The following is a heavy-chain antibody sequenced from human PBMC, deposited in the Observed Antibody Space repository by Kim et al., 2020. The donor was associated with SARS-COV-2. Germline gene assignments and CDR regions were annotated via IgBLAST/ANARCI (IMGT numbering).Heavy chain of an antibody. CDR2: IYHSGST. J-gene: IGHJ4*02. CDR3: ARDEILYYYGLGSYQNY. CDR1: GYSISSGYY. Sequence: SETLSLTCTVSGYSISSGYYWGWIRQPPGKGLEWIGSIYHSGSTYYNPSLKSRVTISVDTSKNQFSLKLSSVTAADTAVYYCARDEILYYYGLGSYQNYWGQGTLVTVSS. D-gene: IGHD3-10*01. V-gene: IGHV4-38-2*02.